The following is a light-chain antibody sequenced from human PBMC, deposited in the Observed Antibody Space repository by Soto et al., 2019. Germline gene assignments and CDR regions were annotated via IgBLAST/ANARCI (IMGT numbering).Light chain of an antibody. CDR1: QSITNY. J-gene: IGKJ4*01. CDR2: AAS. CDR3: QQGYSTPLT. Sequence: DIQMTQSPSSLSASVGDRVTITCRASQSITNYLNWYQQKPGKAPKLLIYAASILQSGVPSRFSGSGSGTDFTLTISSLQPEDFATYYCQQGYSTPLTFGGGTKVEIK. V-gene: IGKV1-39*01.